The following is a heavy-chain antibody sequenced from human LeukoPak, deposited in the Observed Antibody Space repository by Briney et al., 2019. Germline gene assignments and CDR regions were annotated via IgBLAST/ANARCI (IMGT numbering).Heavy chain of an antibody. J-gene: IGHJ4*02. D-gene: IGHD3-22*01. V-gene: IGHV3-11*01. Sequence: AGGSLRLSCAASGFTFSDYYMSWIRQAPGKGLEWVSYISSSGSTIYYADSVKGRFTISRDNAKNSLYLQMNSLRAEDTAVYYCAKQGYYDSSGTPDYWGQGTLVTVSS. CDR2: ISSSGSTI. CDR3: AKQGYYDSSGTPDY. CDR1: GFTFSDYY.